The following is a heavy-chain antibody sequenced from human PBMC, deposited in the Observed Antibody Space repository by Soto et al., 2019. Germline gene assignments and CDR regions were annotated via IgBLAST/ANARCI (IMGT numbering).Heavy chain of an antibody. V-gene: IGHV4-34*01. CDR2: INHSGST. CDR3: ARGGSSSTGYYYGMDV. Sequence: TLSLTCAVYGGSFSGYYWSWIRQPPGKGLEWIGEINHSGSTNYNPSLKSRVTISVDTSKNQFSLKLSSVTAADTAVYYCARGGSSSTGYYYGMDVWGQGTTVTVSS. J-gene: IGHJ6*02. D-gene: IGHD6-13*01. CDR1: GGSFSGYY.